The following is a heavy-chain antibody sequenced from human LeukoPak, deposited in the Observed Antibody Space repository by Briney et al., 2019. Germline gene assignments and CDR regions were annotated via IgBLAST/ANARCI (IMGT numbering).Heavy chain of an antibody. V-gene: IGHV3-9*01. CDR2: ISWNSGSI. D-gene: IGHD6-13*01. CDR3: AKVDSSSWYYTVFDP. Sequence: GGSLRLSCAASGFTFSSYAMSWVRQAPGKGLEWVSGISWNSGSIGYADSVKGRFTISRDNAKNSLYLQMNSLRAEDTALYYCAKVDSSSWYYTVFDPWGQGTLVTVSS. CDR1: GFTFSSYA. J-gene: IGHJ5*02.